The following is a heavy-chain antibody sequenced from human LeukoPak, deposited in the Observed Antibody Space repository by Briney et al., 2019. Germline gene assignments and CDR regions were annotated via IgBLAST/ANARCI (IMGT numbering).Heavy chain of an antibody. CDR1: GFTVSSNY. D-gene: IGHD3-10*01. Sequence: PGGSLRLSCAASGFTVSSNYMSWVRQAPGKGLEWVANIKQDGSEKYYVDSVKGRFTISRDNAKNSLYLQMNSLRAEDTAVYYCAREFYGSGSYFDYWGQGTLVTVSS. V-gene: IGHV3-7*01. CDR2: IKQDGSEK. J-gene: IGHJ4*02. CDR3: AREFYGSGSYFDY.